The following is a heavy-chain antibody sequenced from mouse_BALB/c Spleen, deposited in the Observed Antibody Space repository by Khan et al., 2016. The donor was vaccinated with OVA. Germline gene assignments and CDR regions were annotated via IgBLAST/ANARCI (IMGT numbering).Heavy chain of an antibody. CDR1: GFTFTDYY. V-gene: IGHV7-3*02. D-gene: IGHD2-3*01. Sequence: EVELVESGGGLVQPGGSRRLSCATSGFTFTDYYMNWVRQPPGKALEWLGFIRNKANNYTTEYSASVKGRFTISRDNSQSTFYLQMNTLRTEDSATYYCARADFYVGYFFSVDYWGQGTSVTVSS. J-gene: IGHJ4*01. CDR3: ARADFYVGYFFSVDY. CDR2: IRNKANNYTT.